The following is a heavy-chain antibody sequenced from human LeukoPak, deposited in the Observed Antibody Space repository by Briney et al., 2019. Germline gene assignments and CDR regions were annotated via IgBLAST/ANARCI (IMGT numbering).Heavy chain of an antibody. D-gene: IGHD3-22*01. CDR2: INLSGST. J-gene: IGHJ6*02. CDR3: ARGTLYDSSGYYYYYYGMDV. Sequence: SETLSLTCAVYGGSFSGYYWSWIRQPPGKGLEWIGEINLSGSTNYNPSLKSRVTISVDTSKNQFSLKLSSVTAADTAVYYCARGTLYDSSGYYYYYYGMDVWGQGTTVTVSS. V-gene: IGHV4-34*01. CDR1: GGSFSGYY.